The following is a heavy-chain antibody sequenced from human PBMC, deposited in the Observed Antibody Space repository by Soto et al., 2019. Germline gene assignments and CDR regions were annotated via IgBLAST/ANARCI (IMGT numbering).Heavy chain of an antibody. CDR3: ARGRYGDY. CDR2: ISAHNGNT. CDR1: GYAFTTYG. J-gene: IGHJ4*02. V-gene: IGHV1-18*01. Sequence: QVHLVQSGAEVKKPGASVKVSCKGSGYAFTTYGITWVRQAPGQGLEWMGWISAHNGNTNYAQKPQGRVTVTRDTSTSTAYSELMSLRSDDTAVYYCARGRYGDYWGQGALVTVSS. D-gene: IGHD1-1*01.